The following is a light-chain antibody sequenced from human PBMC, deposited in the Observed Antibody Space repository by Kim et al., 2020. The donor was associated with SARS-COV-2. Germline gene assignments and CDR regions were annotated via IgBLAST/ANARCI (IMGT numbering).Light chain of an antibody. CDR3: QQSYSLPRT. V-gene: IGKV1-39*01. Sequence: DIQMTQSPSSLSASVGDRVTIACRSNQSISTYVNWYQQRPGKAPNLLMYAASSLQSGVPSRFSGSGSGTDFTLTISSLQPEDFAVYYCQQSYSLPRTFGQGTKVDIK. CDR1: QSISTY. J-gene: IGKJ1*01. CDR2: AAS.